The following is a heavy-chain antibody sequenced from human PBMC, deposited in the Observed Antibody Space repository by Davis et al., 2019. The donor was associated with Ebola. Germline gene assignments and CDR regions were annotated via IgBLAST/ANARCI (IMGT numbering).Heavy chain of an antibody. CDR2: ISGSGGST. Sequence: PGGSLRLSCAASGFTFSSYAMSWVRQAPGKGLEWVSAISGSGGSTYYADSVKGRFTISRDNSKNTLYLQMNSLRAEDTAVYYCAKDHKYQLLSYYYGMDVWGQGTTVTVSS. D-gene: IGHD2-2*01. CDR1: GFTFSSYA. V-gene: IGHV3-23*01. J-gene: IGHJ6*02. CDR3: AKDHKYQLLSYYYGMDV.